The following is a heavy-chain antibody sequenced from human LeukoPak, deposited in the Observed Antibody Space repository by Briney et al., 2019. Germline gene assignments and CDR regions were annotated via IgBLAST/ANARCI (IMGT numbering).Heavy chain of an antibody. Sequence: SVKVSCKASVGTFTSYAISWVRQAPGQRVEWMGRIIPIFGTANYAQKFQGRVTITTDESTSTAYMELSSLRSEDTAVYYCARDKYYYDSSGYYPLDDYWGQGTLVTVSS. J-gene: IGHJ4*02. CDR3: ARDKYYYDSSGYYPLDDY. CDR2: IIPIFGTA. CDR1: VGTFTSYA. V-gene: IGHV1-69*05. D-gene: IGHD3-22*01.